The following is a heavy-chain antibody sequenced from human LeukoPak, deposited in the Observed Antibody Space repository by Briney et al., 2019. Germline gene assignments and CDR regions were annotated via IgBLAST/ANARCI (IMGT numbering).Heavy chain of an antibody. CDR2: ISHRENT. CDR1: GGSITNYY. Sequence: SETLSLTCTVSGGSITNYYWSWIRQPPGKGLEWIGYISHRENTNHNPSLRGRVTISVDTSKNQFSLKLSSVTAADTAVYYCARGGLRYFDWLSGGGYYYYYMDVWGKGTTVTVSS. CDR3: ARGGLRYFDWLSGGGYYYYYMDV. D-gene: IGHD3-9*01. J-gene: IGHJ6*03. V-gene: IGHV4-4*09.